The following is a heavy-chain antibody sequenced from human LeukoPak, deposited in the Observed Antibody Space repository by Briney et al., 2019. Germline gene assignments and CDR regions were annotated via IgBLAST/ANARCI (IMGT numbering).Heavy chain of an antibody. J-gene: IGHJ2*01. Sequence: ASVKVSCKASGYTFTSYGISWVRQAPGQGLEWMGWISAYNGNTNYAQKLQGRVTMTTDTSTSTAYMELSRLRSDDTAVYYCARTPKWELLLRYFDLWGRGTLVTVSS. CDR2: ISAYNGNT. CDR3: ARTPKWELLLRYFDL. D-gene: IGHD1-26*01. V-gene: IGHV1-18*01. CDR1: GYTFTSYG.